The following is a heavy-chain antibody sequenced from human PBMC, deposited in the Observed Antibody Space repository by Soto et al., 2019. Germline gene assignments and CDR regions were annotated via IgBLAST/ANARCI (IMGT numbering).Heavy chain of an antibody. V-gene: IGHV3-9*01. CDR3: EGYHDAEVRYYFDCMDV. CDR1: GFTFDDFA. J-gene: IGHJ6*02. CDR2: ISWESGSI. Sequence: GGSLRLSCAASGFTFDDFAMHWVRQAPGKGLEWVSGISWESGSIGYADSVKGRFTISRDNAKNSLFLQMNSLTAEDTALYYCEGYHDAEVRYYFDCMDVWGQGTMVTVSS. D-gene: IGHD2-15*01.